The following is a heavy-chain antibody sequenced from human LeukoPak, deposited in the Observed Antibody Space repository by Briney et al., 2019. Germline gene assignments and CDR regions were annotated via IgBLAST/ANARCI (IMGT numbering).Heavy chain of an antibody. CDR2: ISGSGDAT. CDR3: ARDRNYYDFWSGYYNY. V-gene: IGHV3-23*01. D-gene: IGHD3-3*01. CDR1: GFTFSSYA. Sequence: GGSLRLSCAASGFTFSSYAMSWVRQAPGKGLEWVSTISGSGDATYYADSVKGRFTISRDNSKNTLYLQMNSLRAEDTAVYYCARDRNYYDFWSGYYNYWGQGTLVTVSS. J-gene: IGHJ4*02.